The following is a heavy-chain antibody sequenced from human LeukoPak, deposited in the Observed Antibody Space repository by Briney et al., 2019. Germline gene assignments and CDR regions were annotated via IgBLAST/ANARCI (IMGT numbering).Heavy chain of an antibody. CDR2: ISSSSSYI. Sequence: GGSLRLSCAASGFTFSSYSMNWVRQAPGKGLEWVSSISSSSSYIYYADSVKGRFTISRDNAKNSLYLQMNSLRAEDTAVYYCARLDDYYGSGTLDYWGQGTLVTVSS. V-gene: IGHV3-21*01. CDR3: ARLDDYYGSGTLDY. J-gene: IGHJ4*02. CDR1: GFTFSSYS. D-gene: IGHD3-10*01.